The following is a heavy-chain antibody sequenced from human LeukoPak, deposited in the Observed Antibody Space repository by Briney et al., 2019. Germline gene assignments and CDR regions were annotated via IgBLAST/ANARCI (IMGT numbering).Heavy chain of an antibody. J-gene: IGHJ4*02. CDR1: GYTFTSYD. V-gene: IGHV1-8*01. D-gene: IGHD6-19*01. CDR2: MNPNSGNT. CDR3: ARGSLRAVAGRGWLGGAFDY. Sequence: ASVKVSCKASGYTFTSYDINWVRQATGQGLEWMGWMNPNSGNTGYAQKFQGRVTMTRNTSISTAYMELSSLRSEDTAVYYCARGSLRAVAGRGWLGGAFDYWGQGTLVTVSS.